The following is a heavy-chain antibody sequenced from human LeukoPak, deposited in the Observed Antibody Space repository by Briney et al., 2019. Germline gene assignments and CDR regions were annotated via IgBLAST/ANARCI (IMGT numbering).Heavy chain of an antibody. V-gene: IGHV3-23*01. D-gene: IGHD2-2*01. CDR3: ARPKYSNSYYLFDP. Sequence: PGGSLRLSCAASGFTFSDYAMTWVRQAPGKGLEWVSGISGFGGSTYYADSMKGRFTISRDNSKNTLFLQMHSLRADDTAVYYCARPKYSNSYYLFDPWGQGTLVTVSS. CDR2: ISGFGGST. CDR1: GFTFSDYA. J-gene: IGHJ5*02.